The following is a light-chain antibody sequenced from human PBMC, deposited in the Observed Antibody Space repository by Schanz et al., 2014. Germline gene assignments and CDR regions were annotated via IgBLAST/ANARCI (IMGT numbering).Light chain of an antibody. J-gene: IGLJ1*01. Sequence: QSALTQPASVSGSPGQSITISCTGTSSDIGGYNYVSWYQQHPGKVPKLMIYDVSNRPSGVSNRFSGSKSGNTASLTISGLQAEDEADYYCGSYTTSINYVFGTGTKLTVL. CDR3: GSYTTSINYV. V-gene: IGLV2-14*03. CDR1: SSDIGGYNY. CDR2: DVS.